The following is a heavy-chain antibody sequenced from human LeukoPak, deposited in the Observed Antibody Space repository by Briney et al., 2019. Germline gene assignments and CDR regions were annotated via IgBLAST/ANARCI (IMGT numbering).Heavy chain of an antibody. J-gene: IGHJ4*02. CDR2: ISTRAAII. D-gene: IGHD4-23*01. V-gene: IGHV3-11*01. Sequence: GGSLRLSCAASGFTFSDHYMSWIRQAPGKGPEWVAYISTRAAIIYYVDSVRGRFTVSADNAKNSLYLQMNSLRPEDTALYYCARGGDYAGVAALLDLWGQGTPVTVSS. CDR3: ARGGDYAGVAALLDL. CDR1: GFTFSDHY.